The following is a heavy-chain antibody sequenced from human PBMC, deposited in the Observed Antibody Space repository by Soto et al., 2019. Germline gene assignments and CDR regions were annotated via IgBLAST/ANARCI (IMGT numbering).Heavy chain of an antibody. Sequence: SETLSLTCTVSGGSISSHYWSWVRQSPGKGLEWIGHIYYRGSTSYNPSLRSRSTISVDTSNNQFSLKLNSVTTADTAVYYCARDGREASGMDVWGQGTKVTVS. CDR2: IYYRGST. CDR1: GGSISSHY. D-gene: IGHD1-26*01. CDR3: ARDGREASGMDV. V-gene: IGHV4-59*11. J-gene: IGHJ6*02.